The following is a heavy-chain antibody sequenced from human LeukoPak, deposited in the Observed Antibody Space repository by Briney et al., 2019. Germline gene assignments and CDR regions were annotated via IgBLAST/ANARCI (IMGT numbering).Heavy chain of an antibody. CDR1: GGSFSGYY. Sequence: PSETLSLTCAVYGGSFSGYYWSWIRQPPEKGLEWIGEINHSGSTNYNPSLKSRVTISVDTSKNQFSLKLSSVTAADTAVYYCARGLKGLRYFDWLNRNAAYGMDVWGQGTTVTVSS. CDR2: INHSGST. J-gene: IGHJ6*02. V-gene: IGHV4-34*01. CDR3: ARGLKGLRYFDWLNRNAAYGMDV. D-gene: IGHD3-9*01.